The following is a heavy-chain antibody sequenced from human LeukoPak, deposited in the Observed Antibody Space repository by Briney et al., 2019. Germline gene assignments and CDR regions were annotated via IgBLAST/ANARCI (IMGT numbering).Heavy chain of an antibody. V-gene: IGHV5-51*01. J-gene: IGHJ4*02. CDR2: IYPGDSDT. Sequence: GESLKISCKGSGYSFTSYWIGWVRQMPGKGLEWMGIIYPGDSDTRYSLSFQGQVTISADKSISTAYLQWSSLKASDTAMYYCARHLGATVNTLYYFDYWGQGTLVTVSS. CDR1: GYSFTSYW. D-gene: IGHD4-17*01. CDR3: ARHLGATVNTLYYFDY.